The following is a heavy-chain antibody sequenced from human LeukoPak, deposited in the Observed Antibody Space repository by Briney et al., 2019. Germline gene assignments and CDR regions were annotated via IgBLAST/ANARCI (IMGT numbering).Heavy chain of an antibody. CDR1: GFTFSSYS. Sequence: GGSLRLSCAASGFTFSSYSMNWVRQAPGKGLEWVSYISSSSSPKFYADSVKGRFTISRDNAKNSLYLQMNSLRAEDTAVYYCARASWYSSSWYVWYFDLWGRGTLVTVSS. J-gene: IGHJ2*01. CDR2: ISSSSSPK. CDR3: ARASWYSSSWYVWYFDL. D-gene: IGHD6-13*01. V-gene: IGHV3-48*04.